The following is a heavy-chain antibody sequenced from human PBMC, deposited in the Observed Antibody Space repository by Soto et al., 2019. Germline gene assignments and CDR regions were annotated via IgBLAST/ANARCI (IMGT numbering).Heavy chain of an antibody. Sequence: PSETLSLTCAVYGGSFSGYYWSWIRQPPGKGLEWIGEINHSGSTNYNPSLKSRVTISVDTSKNQFSLKLSSVTAADTAAYYCARGATMVRGVIIDAYYYYGMDVWGQGTTVTVSS. V-gene: IGHV4-34*01. CDR3: ARGATMVRGVIIDAYYYYGMDV. CDR1: GGSFSGYY. CDR2: INHSGST. D-gene: IGHD3-10*01. J-gene: IGHJ6*02.